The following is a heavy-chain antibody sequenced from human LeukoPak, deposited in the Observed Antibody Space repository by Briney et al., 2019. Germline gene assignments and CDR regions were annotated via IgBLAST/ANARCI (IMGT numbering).Heavy chain of an antibody. J-gene: IGHJ4*02. Sequence: SETLSLTCSVSGVSIRSDYWSWIRQPPGKRLEWIAYISYSRGTKYNPSLNSRLTISLDTSKNQFSLRLSSVTAADTAMYYCARATDSSGPYGDYLGQGTLVTVSS. CDR2: ISYSRGT. CDR1: GVSIRSDY. D-gene: IGHD3-22*01. V-gene: IGHV4-59*01. CDR3: ARATDSSGPYGDY.